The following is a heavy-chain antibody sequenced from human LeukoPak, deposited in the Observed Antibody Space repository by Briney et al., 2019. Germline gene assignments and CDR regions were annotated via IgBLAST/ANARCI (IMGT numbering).Heavy chain of an antibody. CDR3: AKTKPYSSSWYFDY. CDR1: GFTFSSYA. D-gene: IGHD6-13*01. Sequence: GGSLRLSCAASGFTFSSYAMHWVRQAPGKGLEWVAVISYDGSNKYYADSVKGRFTISRDNSKNTLYLQMNSLRAEDTAVYYCAKTKPYSSSWYFDYWGQGTLVTVSS. J-gene: IGHJ4*02. V-gene: IGHV3-30-3*02. CDR2: ISYDGSNK.